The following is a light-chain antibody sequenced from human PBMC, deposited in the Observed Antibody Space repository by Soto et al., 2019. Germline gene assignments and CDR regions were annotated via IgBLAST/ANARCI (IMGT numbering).Light chain of an antibody. Sequence: EIVLTQSPGTLSLSPGERATLSCRASQSVSSSYLGWYQQKPGQAPRLLMYGASSRATGIPERFSGSGSETDFTLTISRLEPEDFAVYYCQQYDNSPITFGQGTRLEIK. CDR1: QSVSSSY. CDR3: QQYDNSPIT. V-gene: IGKV3-20*01. J-gene: IGKJ5*01. CDR2: GAS.